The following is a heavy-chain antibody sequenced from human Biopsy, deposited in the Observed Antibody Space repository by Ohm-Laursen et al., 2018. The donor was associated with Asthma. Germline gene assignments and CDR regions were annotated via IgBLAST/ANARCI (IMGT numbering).Heavy chain of an antibody. CDR3: ARMNTLIQAANYFSYAMDV. CDR2: ISGSGGST. J-gene: IGHJ6*02. V-gene: IGHV3-23*01. Sequence: SLRLSCSASGFTFSSYAMSWVRQAPRKGLEWVSAISGSGGSTYYADSVEGRFTISRDNSKNTLYLQMNSLRAEDTAVYYCARMNTLIQAANYFSYAMDVWGQGTTVTVSS. CDR1: GFTFSSYA. D-gene: IGHD3-9*01.